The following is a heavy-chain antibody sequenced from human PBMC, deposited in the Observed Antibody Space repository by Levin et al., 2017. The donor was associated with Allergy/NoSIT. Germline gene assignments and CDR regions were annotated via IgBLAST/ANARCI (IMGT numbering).Heavy chain of an antibody. CDR1: TFTFSSYA. D-gene: IGHD2/OR15-2a*01. V-gene: IGHV3-23*01. CDR2: ISSGGAT. CDR3: ASQEGGDFLVLDY. J-gene: IGHJ4*02. Sequence: GESLKISCAASTFTFSSYAMNWVRQAPGKGLEWVSVISSGGATLYADSVKGRFTISRDNSKNTLYLQMSSLRAEDTAVYYCASQEGGDFLVLDYWGQGTQVTVSS.